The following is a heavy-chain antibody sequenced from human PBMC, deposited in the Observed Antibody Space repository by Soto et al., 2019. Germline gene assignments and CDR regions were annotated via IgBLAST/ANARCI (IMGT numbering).Heavy chain of an antibody. J-gene: IGHJ3*02. V-gene: IGHV1-69*13. CDR3: ARRRSPYCTNGVCASGGAFDI. Sequence: ASVKVSCKASGGTFSSYAISWVRQAPGQGLEWMGGIIPIFGTANYAQKFQGRVTITADGSTSTAYMELSSLRSEDTAVYYCARRRSPYCTNGVCASGGAFDIWGQGTMVTVSS. CDR2: IIPIFGTA. D-gene: IGHD2-8*01. CDR1: GGTFSSYA.